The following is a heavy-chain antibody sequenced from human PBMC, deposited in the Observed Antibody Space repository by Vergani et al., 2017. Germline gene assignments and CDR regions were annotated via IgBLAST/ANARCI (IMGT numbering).Heavy chain of an antibody. CDR1: GFTFSNYG. Sequence: VQLVESGGSVVQPGRSLRLSCAASGFTFSNYGLHWVRQAPGQGLEWVAVISHDGNKKYYVDSVKGRFTISRDTSKNTLYLYMNSLRADDTAVYYCAKDPRLKEDYYYYYMDVWGKGTTVTVSS. CDR3: AKDPRLKEDYYYYYMDV. CDR2: ISHDGNKK. J-gene: IGHJ6*03. V-gene: IGHV3-30*18.